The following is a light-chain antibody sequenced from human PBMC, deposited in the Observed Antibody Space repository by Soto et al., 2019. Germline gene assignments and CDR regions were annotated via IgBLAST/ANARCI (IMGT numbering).Light chain of an antibody. V-gene: IGKV3-11*01. CDR2: QTS. Sequence: EIGLTQSAATLSSFAGDRVTLSCRASQYINTRLAWYQHRTGQAPRLLIYQTSIRAAGIPARFSASGYGTDFNLTISDVQPEDFALYYCHQRQSWPRTFGQGTKVDIK. CDR3: HQRQSWPRT. CDR1: QYINTR. J-gene: IGKJ1*01.